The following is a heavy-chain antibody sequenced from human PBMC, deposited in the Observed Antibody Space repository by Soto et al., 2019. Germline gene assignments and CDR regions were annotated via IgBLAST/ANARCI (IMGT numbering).Heavy chain of an antibody. CDR2: MNPNSGNT. D-gene: IGHD3-3*01. J-gene: IGHJ4*02. CDR1: GNTFTSYD. Sequence: GASLQVSCKASGNTFTSYDINWVRQATGQGLEWMGWMNPNSGNTGYAQKFQGRVTMTRNTSISTAYMELSSLRSEDTAVYYCARPYDFWSGYLAFWGQGTLVTVS. CDR3: ARPYDFWSGYLAF. V-gene: IGHV1-8*01.